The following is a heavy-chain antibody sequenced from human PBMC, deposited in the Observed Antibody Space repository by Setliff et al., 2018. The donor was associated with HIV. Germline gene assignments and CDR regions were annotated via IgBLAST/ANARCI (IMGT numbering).Heavy chain of an antibody. CDR1: GGSISSHY. Sequence: PSETLSLTCTVSGGSISSHYWSWIRQPPGKGLEWIGSIYYSGSTNYNPSLKSRVTKSVDTSKNQFSLKLSSVTAADTAVYYCAREVEEVEMATIGLDYWGQGTLVTVSS. D-gene: IGHD5-12*01. CDR2: IYYSGST. CDR3: AREVEEVEMATIGLDY. J-gene: IGHJ4*02. V-gene: IGHV4-59*11.